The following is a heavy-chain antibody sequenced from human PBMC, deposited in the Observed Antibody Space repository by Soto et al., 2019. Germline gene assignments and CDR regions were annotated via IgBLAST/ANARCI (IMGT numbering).Heavy chain of an antibody. D-gene: IGHD6-19*01. CDR3: AKGGRQWLVKSAVNS. CDR1: GFTFSDYA. V-gene: IGHV3-30*18. Sequence: VQLVESGGGVVPPGRSLRLSCAATGFTFSDYALHWVRQAPGKELEWVAVVSHDGRNTHYAVSVKGRFTISGDSSKNTFSLEMTSLRAEDTAVYYCAKGGRQWLVKSAVNSWGQGDLVTVSS. CDR2: VSHDGRNT. J-gene: IGHJ4*02.